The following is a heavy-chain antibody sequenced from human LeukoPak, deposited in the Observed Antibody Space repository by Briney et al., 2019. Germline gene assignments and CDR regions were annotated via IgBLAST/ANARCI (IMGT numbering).Heavy chain of an antibody. CDR3: ARDLHKATITRFDY. CDR2: IWYDGSNK. Sequence: GGSLRLSCAASGFTFSSYGMHWVRRAPGKGLEWVAVIWYDGSNKYYADSVKGRFTISRDNSKNTLYLQMNSLRAEDTAVYYCARDLHKATITRFDYWGQGTLVTVSS. V-gene: IGHV3-33*01. D-gene: IGHD5-24*01. CDR1: GFTFSSYG. J-gene: IGHJ4*02.